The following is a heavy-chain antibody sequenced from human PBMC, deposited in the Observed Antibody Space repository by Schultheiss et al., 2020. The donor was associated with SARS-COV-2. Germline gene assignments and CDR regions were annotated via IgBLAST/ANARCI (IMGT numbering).Heavy chain of an antibody. Sequence: GGSLRLSCAASGFTFSSYSMNWVRQAPGKGLEWVSVIYSGGSTYYADSVKGRFTISRDNSKNTLYLQMNSLRAEDTAVYYCAREKPYNWNDGRFDYWGQGTLVTVSS. J-gene: IGHJ4*02. CDR1: GFTFSSYS. D-gene: IGHD1-1*01. V-gene: IGHV3-66*01. CDR3: AREKPYNWNDGRFDY. CDR2: IYSGGST.